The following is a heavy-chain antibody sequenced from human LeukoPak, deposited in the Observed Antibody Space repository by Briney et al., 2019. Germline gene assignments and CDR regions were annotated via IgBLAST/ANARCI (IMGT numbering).Heavy chain of an antibody. CDR1: GFTFSDYY. J-gene: IGHJ5*02. Sequence: GGSLRLSCAASGFTFSDYYMSWIRQAPGKGLEWVSYISSSSSYTNYADSVKGRFTISRDNAKNSLYLRMNSLRAEDTAVYYCARDRVGLLWFGELLQDWFDPWGQGTLVTVSS. V-gene: IGHV3-11*05. CDR2: ISSSSSYT. D-gene: IGHD3-10*01. CDR3: ARDRVGLLWFGELLQDWFDP.